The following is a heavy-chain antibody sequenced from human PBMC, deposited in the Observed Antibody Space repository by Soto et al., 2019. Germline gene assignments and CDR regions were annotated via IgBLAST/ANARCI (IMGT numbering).Heavy chain of an antibody. Sequence: QVQLVQSGAEVKKPGASVKVSCKASGYTFTSYYMHWVRQAPGQGLEWMGIIRPSGGSTTYAQKFQGRVTMARDTSTSTVYMELSSLRSADTAVYYCARDSPYWGCVCHDAFDIWGQGTMVTVSS. J-gene: IGHJ3*02. CDR2: IRPSGGST. CDR3: ARDSPYWGCVCHDAFDI. CDR1: GYTFTSYY. V-gene: IGHV1-46*01. D-gene: IGHD2-21*02.